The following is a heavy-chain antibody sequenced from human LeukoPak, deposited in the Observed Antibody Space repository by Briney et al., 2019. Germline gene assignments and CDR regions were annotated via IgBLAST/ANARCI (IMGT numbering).Heavy chain of an antibody. J-gene: IGHJ5*02. CDR2: MNPNSGNT. CDR1: GYTFTSYD. CDR3: ARSHHERDSSGLWGGDWFDP. D-gene: IGHD3-22*01. V-gene: IGHV1-8*03. Sequence: ASVKVSCKASGYTFTSYDINWVRQATGQGLEWMGWMNPNSGNTGYAQKFQGRVTITRNTSISTAYMELSSLRSEDTAVYYCARSHHERDSSGLWGGDWFDPWGQGTLVTVSS.